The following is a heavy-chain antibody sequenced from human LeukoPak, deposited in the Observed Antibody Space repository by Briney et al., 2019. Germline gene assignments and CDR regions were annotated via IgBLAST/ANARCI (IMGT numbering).Heavy chain of an antibody. CDR3: ARQVDP. J-gene: IGHJ5*02. V-gene: IGHV4-61*02. CDR2: ISTSATT. CDR1: GVSISSGNYY. Sequence: SETLCLTCTVSGVSISSGNYYWSWIRQPARKGLECIGRISTSATTNYNPSLKSRVTISIDTSKNQFSLKLSFVTAEDTDMYYCARQVDPWGQGNLVTVSS.